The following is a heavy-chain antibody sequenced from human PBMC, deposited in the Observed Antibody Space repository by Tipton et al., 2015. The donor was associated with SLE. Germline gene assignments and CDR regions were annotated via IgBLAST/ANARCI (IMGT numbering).Heavy chain of an antibody. J-gene: IGHJ4*02. Sequence: TLSLTCTVSGASISSYSWSWIRQPPGKGLEWIGFMYYSGTTNYNPSLKSRVTISIDTSKKQLSLKLRSVTAADTAVYYCAREGVCIGGVCYDSWGQGTRVTVSS. CDR1: GASISSYS. D-gene: IGHD2-8*02. V-gene: IGHV4-59*01. CDR3: AREGVCIGGVCYDS. CDR2: MYYSGTT.